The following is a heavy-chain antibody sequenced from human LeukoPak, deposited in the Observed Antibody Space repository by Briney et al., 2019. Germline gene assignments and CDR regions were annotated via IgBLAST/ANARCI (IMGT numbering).Heavy chain of an antibody. Sequence: SGPALVKPTQTLTLTCTFSGFSLSTSGMCVRWIRQPPGKGLEWIGYIYYSGSTNYNPSLKSRVTISVDTSKNQFSLKLSSVTAADTAVYYCARVLPYYYDSSGYYYTSGPNWFDPWGQGTLVTVSS. CDR1: GFSLSTSGMC. CDR2: IYYSGST. D-gene: IGHD3-22*01. J-gene: IGHJ5*02. CDR3: ARVLPYYYDSSGYYYTSGPNWFDP. V-gene: IGHV4-61*08.